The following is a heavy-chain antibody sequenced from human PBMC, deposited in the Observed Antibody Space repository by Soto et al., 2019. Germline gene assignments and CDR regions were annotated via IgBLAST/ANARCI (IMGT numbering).Heavy chain of an antibody. D-gene: IGHD3-22*01. V-gene: IGHV3-30-3*01. CDR1: GFTFSSYA. J-gene: IGHJ3*02. CDR3: ARVRYYYDSGRYFDI. Sequence: SLRLSCAASGFTFSSYAMHWVRQAPGKGLEWVAVISYDGSNKYYADSVKGRFTISRDNSKNTLYLQMNSLRAEDTAVYYCARVRYYYDSGRYFDIWGQGTMVTVSS. CDR2: ISYDGSNK.